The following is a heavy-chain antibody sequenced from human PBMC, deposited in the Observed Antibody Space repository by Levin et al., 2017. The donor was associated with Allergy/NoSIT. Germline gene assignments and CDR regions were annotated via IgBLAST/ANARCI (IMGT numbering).Heavy chain of an antibody. D-gene: IGHD5-12*01. CDR3: AIADSGYDYWLDY. Sequence: GGSLRLSCAASGFTFSDYYMSWIRQAPGKGLEWVSYISSSGSTIYYADSVKGRFTISRDNAKNSLYLQMNSLRAEDTAVYYCAIADSGYDYWLDYWGQGTLVTVSS. CDR1: GFTFSDYY. CDR2: ISSSGSTI. V-gene: IGHV3-11*01. J-gene: IGHJ4*02.